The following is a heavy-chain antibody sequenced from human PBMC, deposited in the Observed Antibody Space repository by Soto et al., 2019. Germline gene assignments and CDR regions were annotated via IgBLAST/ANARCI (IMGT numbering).Heavy chain of an antibody. CDR1: GGSVSRGSYY. J-gene: IGHJ5*01. D-gene: IGHD2-15*01. CDR3: ARDIDCSGGSCYSGYWFDS. V-gene: IGHV4-61*01. CDR2: IYYSGST. Sequence: SEALSVTCTVSGGSVSRGSYYWSWIRQPPGKGLEWIGYIYYSGSTNYNPSLKSRVTISVDTSKNQFSLKLSSVTAADTAVYYCARDIDCSGGSCYSGYWFDSWGQGTLVPVSS.